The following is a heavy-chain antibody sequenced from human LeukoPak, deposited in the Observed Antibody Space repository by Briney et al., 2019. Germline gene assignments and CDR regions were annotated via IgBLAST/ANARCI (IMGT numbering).Heavy chain of an antibody. Sequence: SETLSLTCTVSDDSMSSYYWNWIRQPPGKGLEWIGYVYYSGGTNYNPSLKSRVTISVDTSKNQFSLKLSSVTAADTAVYYCASSYYYDSSGYHNWGQGTLVTVSS. J-gene: IGHJ4*02. V-gene: IGHV4-59*01. CDR3: ASSYYYDSSGYHN. CDR2: VYYSGGT. D-gene: IGHD3-22*01. CDR1: DDSMSSYY.